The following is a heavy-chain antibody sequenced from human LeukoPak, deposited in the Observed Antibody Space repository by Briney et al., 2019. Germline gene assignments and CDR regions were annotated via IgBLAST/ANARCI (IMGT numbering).Heavy chain of an antibody. CDR3: ARDSYGSGSYYTTTPSFDY. D-gene: IGHD3-10*01. CDR2: IYYSGST. J-gene: IGHJ4*02. CDR1: GGSISSSSYY. V-gene: IGHV4-39*07. Sequence: PSETLSLTCTVSGGSISSSSYYWGWIRQPPGKGLEWIGSIYYSGSTYYNPSLKSRVTISVGTSKNQFSLKLSSVTAADTAVYYCARDSYGSGSYYTTTPSFDYWGQGTLVTVSS.